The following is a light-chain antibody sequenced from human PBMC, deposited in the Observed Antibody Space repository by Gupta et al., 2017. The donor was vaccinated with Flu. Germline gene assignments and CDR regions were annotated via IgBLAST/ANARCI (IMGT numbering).Light chain of an antibody. V-gene: IGLV1-51*01. CDR2: DNN. CDR1: NSKIGNNY. J-gene: IGLJ2*01. CDR3: GTWDTSRRAVV. Sequence: KVTISSSGSNSKIGNNYVSWYQHIPGTAPNLLIYDNNHRPSGTPDRFSGSKSGTSAILVITGLQTGDEADYYCGTWDTSRRAVVFGGGTRLTVL.